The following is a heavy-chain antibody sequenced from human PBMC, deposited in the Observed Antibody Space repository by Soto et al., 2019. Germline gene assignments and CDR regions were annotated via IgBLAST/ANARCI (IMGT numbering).Heavy chain of an antibody. CDR1: GFSLSTSGVG. V-gene: IGHV2-5*02. CDR2: IYWDDDK. J-gene: IGHJ5*02. D-gene: IGHD3-3*01. CDR3: AHSIKDYDFWSGYYTSRFDP. Sequence: SGPTLVNPTQTLTLTCTFSGFSLSTSGVGVGWIRQPPGKALEWLALIYWDDDKRYSPSLKSRLTITKDTSKNQVVLTMTNMDPVDTATYYCAHSIKDYDFWSGYYTSRFDPWGQGTLVTVSS.